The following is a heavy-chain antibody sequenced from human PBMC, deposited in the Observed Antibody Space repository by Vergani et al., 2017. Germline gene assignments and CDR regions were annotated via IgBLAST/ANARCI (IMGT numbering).Heavy chain of an antibody. J-gene: IGHJ4*02. Sequence: QVQLQESGPGLVKPSETLSLTCTVSGGSISSYYWSWIRQPPGKGLEWIGYIYYGGSTNYNPSLKSRVTISVDTSKNQFSLKLSSVTAADTAVYYCARGRTPEMATIGHYFDYWGQGTLDTVSS. D-gene: IGHD5-24*01. CDR2: IYYGGST. CDR3: ARGRTPEMATIGHYFDY. CDR1: GGSISSYY. V-gene: IGHV4-59*01.